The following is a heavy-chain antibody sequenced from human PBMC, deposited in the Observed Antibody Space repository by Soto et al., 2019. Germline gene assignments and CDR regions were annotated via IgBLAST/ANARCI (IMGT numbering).Heavy chain of an antibody. CDR2: IWYDGSNK. CDR3: ARDVGYYYGSGRGTALDY. J-gene: IGHJ4*02. D-gene: IGHD3-10*01. Sequence: LRLSCAASGFTFSSYGMHWVRQAPGKGLEWVAVIWYDGSNKYYADSVKGRFTISRDNSKNTLYLQMNSLRAEDTAVYYCARDVGYYYGSGRGTALDYWGQGTLVTVSS. CDR1: GFTFSSYG. V-gene: IGHV3-33*01.